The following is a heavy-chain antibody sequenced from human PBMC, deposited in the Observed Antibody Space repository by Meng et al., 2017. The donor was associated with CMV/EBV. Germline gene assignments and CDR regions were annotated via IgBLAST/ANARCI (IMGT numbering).Heavy chain of an antibody. Sequence: YGGCFSGYYWSWIRQPPGKGLEWIGEINHSGSTNYNPSLKSRVTISVDTSKNQFSLKLSSVTAADTAVYYCASLNYCSSTSCSRRFDYWGQGTLVTVSS. CDR2: INHSGST. J-gene: IGHJ4*02. V-gene: IGHV4-34*01. CDR1: GGCFSGYY. D-gene: IGHD2-2*01. CDR3: ASLNYCSSTSCSRRFDY.